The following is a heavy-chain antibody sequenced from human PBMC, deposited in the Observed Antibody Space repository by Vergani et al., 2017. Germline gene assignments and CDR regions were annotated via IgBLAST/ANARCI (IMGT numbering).Heavy chain of an antibody. CDR3: ARGRQWRLTEYLYGMDV. J-gene: IGHJ6*02. D-gene: IGHD6-19*01. Sequence: QVQLLQSGSELKKPGASVRISCEASGYTFTNYPLIWVRQAPGQGLEFMGWINTNSGNPTYAPSFTGRFVFSLDTSVSTAYLQISGLKAEDSAVYYCARGRQWRLTEYLYGMDVWGQGTTVTVSS. V-gene: IGHV7-4-1*02. CDR1: GYTFTNYP. CDR2: INTNSGNP.